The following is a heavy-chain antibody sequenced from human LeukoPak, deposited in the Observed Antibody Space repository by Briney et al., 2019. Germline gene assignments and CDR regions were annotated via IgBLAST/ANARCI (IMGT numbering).Heavy chain of an antibody. CDR3: ATSAYSGWYYYYYYMDV. CDR2: IYYSGST. Sequence: RPSETLSLTCTVSGGSISSSSYYWGWIRQPPGKGLEWIGSIYYSGSTYYNPSLKSRVTISVDTSKNQFSLKLSSVTAADTAVYYCATSAYSGWYYYYYYMDVWGKGTTVTISS. V-gene: IGHV4-39*01. D-gene: IGHD6-19*01. J-gene: IGHJ6*03. CDR1: GGSISSSSYY.